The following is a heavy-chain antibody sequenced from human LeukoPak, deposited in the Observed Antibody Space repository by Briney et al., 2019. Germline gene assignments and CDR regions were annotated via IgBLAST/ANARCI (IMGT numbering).Heavy chain of an antibody. J-gene: IGHJ4*02. CDR2: IQYDGLNK. D-gene: IGHD6-6*01. CDR3: ASGRPYYYFDF. CDR1: GVSFSTYG. V-gene: IGHV3-30*02. Sequence: GGSLRLSCAASGVSFSTYGMHWVRQAPGKGLEWVAFIQYDGLNKYYADSVKGRSTISRDNSRDTLYLQMNSLRPEDTAIYYCASGRPYYYFDFWGQGTLVTVSS.